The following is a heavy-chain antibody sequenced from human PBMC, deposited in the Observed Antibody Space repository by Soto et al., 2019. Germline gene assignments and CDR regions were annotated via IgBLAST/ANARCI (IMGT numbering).Heavy chain of an antibody. D-gene: IGHD6-19*01. CDR2: ISAYNGNT. J-gene: IGHJ6*03. CDR3: ARDSYSSGWQNYYYYYMDV. V-gene: IGHV1-18*01. CDR1: GYTFTSYG. Sequence: QVQLVQSGAEVKKPGASVKVSCKATGYTFTSYGISWVRQAPGQGLEWMGWISAYNGNTNYAQKLQGRVTMTTDTSTSTAYMELRSLRSDDTAVYYCARDSYSSGWQNYYYYYMDVWGKGTTVTVSS.